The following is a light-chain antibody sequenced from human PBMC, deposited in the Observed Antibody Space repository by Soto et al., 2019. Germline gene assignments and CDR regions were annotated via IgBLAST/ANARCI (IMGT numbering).Light chain of an antibody. Sequence: EIVMTQSPATLSVSQGERATLSCRASQSVSSNLAWYQQKPGQASRLLIYGASTRATGIQARFSGSGSGTEFTLTISSLQSEDFAVYYCQQYNNWPRTFGQGTKVEIK. CDR2: GAS. J-gene: IGKJ1*01. V-gene: IGKV3-15*01. CDR3: QQYNNWPRT. CDR1: QSVSSN.